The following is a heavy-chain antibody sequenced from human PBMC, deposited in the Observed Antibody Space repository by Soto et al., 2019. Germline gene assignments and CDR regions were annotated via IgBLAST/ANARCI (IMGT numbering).Heavy chain of an antibody. J-gene: IGHJ4*02. CDR1: GFTLSAYW. CDR2: LSSDGFGT. Sequence: QPGGSLRLSCAASGFTLSAYWMHWVRQAPGRGLEWVSRLSSDGFGTAYADSVKGRFHISRDNARNTLFLQMNGLRAEDTAVYYCARDLGRPDYWGRGTLVAVSS. V-gene: IGHV3-74*03. D-gene: IGHD3-16*01. CDR3: ARDLGRPDY.